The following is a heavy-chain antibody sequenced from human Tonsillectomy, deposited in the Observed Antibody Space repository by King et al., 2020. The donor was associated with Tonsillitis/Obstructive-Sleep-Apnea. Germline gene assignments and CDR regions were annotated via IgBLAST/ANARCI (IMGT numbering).Heavy chain of an antibody. V-gene: IGHV1-18*01. D-gene: IGHD2-15*01. CDR2: ISAHNGNT. CDR1: GYTFTSYG. Sequence: QLVQSGAEVKKPGASVKVSCKASGYTFTSYGISWVRQAPGQGLEWMGWISAHNGNTNYAQKLQGRVTMTTDTSTSTAYMELRSLRSDDTAVYYCAREPVRYCSGGSCYSPAFDIWGQGTMVTVSS. J-gene: IGHJ3*02. CDR3: AREPVRYCSGGSCYSPAFDI.